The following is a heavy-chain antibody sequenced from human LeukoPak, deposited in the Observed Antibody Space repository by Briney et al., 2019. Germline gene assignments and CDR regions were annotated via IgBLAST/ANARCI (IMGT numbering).Heavy chain of an antibody. D-gene: IGHD6-19*01. V-gene: IGHV3-48*03. J-gene: IGHJ4*02. CDR1: GFTFSSYE. Sequence: GGSLRLSCVASGFTFSSYEMNWVRQAPGKGLEWLSYITSSDSTTYYADSVKGRFTISRDNSKNTLYLQMNSLRAEDTAVYYCAKGGSGWYGDYWGQGTLVTVSS. CDR3: AKGGSGWYGDY. CDR2: ITSSDSTT.